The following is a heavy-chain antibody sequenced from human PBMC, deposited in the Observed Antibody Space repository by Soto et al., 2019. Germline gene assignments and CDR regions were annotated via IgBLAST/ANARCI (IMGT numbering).Heavy chain of an antibody. D-gene: IGHD6-13*01. CDR3: ASSTTDSSSLHVDFDI. CDR1: GFTFSSYS. CDR2: ISSSSSYI. Sequence: EVQLVESGGGLVKPGGSLRLSCAASGFTFSSYSMNWVRQAPGKGLEWVSSISSSSSYIYYADSVKGRFTISRDNAKNSLYLQMNSLRAEDTAVYYCASSTTDSSSLHVDFDIWGQGTMVTVSS. V-gene: IGHV3-21*01. J-gene: IGHJ3*02.